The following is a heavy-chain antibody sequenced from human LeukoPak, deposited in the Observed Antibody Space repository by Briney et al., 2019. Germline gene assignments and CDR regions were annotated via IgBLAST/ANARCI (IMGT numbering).Heavy chain of an antibody. CDR3: ARGYAGIAVAGRYYFDY. CDR2: INPNSGGT. D-gene: IGHD6-19*01. V-gene: IGHV1-2*02. J-gene: IGHJ4*02. Sequence: VASVKVSCKASGYTFTGYYMHWVRQAPGQGLGCMGWINPNSGGTNYAQKFQGRVTMTRDTSISTAYMGLSRLRSDDTAVYYCARGYAGIAVAGRYYFDYWGQGTLVTVSS. CDR1: GYTFTGYY.